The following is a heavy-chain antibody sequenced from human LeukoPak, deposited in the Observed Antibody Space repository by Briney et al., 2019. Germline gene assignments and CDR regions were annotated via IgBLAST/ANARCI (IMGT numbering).Heavy chain of an antibody. D-gene: IGHD3-22*01. V-gene: IGHV1-69*13. CDR3: ARGGYYDSSGYYPF. CDR2: IIPIFGTA. Sequence: ASVKVSCKASGGTFSSYAISWVRQAPGQGLEWMGGIIPIFGTANYAQKFQGRVTITADESTSTAYMELSSLRSEDTAVYYCARGGYYDSSGYYPFWGQGTLVTVSS. CDR1: GGTFSSYA. J-gene: IGHJ4*02.